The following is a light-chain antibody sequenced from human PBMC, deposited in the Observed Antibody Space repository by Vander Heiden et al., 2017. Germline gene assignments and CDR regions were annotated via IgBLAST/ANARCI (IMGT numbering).Light chain of an antibody. CDR1: SSTLGGNH. CDR2: RND. CDR3: AAWDDSLNSLL. Sequence: QSVLPQPPSASGTPGQRVAISCSGSSSTLGGNHGSWYQQFQGTAHKLLSQRNDQRPSGVPDRFSASKAGTSAALAISGLRSEDEAEYYCAAWDDSLNSLLFGGGTKLTVL. J-gene: IGLJ2*01. V-gene: IGLV1-47*01.